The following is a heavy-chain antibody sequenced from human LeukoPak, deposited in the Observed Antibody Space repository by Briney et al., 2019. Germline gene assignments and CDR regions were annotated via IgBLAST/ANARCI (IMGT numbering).Heavy chain of an antibody. V-gene: IGHV4-4*07. CDR3: ARHSPSGWYFFDF. CDR2: IFTSGSD. CDR1: SDSLSTYD. Sequence: SETLSLTCRVSSDSLSTYDWSWIRQPAGKGLEWLGQIFTSGSDTYNSSLKSRLTMSVDKSKNQVSLKLISVTAANTAIYYCARHSPSGWYFFDFWGRGTLVTVSS. J-gene: IGHJ4*02. D-gene: IGHD6-19*01.